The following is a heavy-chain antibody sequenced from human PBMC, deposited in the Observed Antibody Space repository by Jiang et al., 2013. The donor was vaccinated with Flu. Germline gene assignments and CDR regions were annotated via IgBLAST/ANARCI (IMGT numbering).Heavy chain of an antibody. CDR1: GYTFTSYA. D-gene: IGHD6-13*01. V-gene: IGHV1-3*01. Sequence: KASGYTFTSYAMHWVRQAPGQRLEWMGWINAGNGNTKYSQKFQGRVTITRDTSASTAYMELSSLRSEDTAVYYCARAYSSSWYSADWVYWGQGTLVTVSS. J-gene: IGHJ4*02. CDR3: ARAYSSSWYSADWVY. CDR2: INAGNGNT.